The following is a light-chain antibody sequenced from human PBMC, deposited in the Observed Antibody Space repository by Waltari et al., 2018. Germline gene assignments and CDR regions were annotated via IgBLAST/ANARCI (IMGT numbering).Light chain of an antibody. Sequence: EIVLKQSPATLSLSPGDRATLSCRASQSISSYLAWYQQKPGQAPRLLIYDASTRATGIPARFSGSGSVTDFTLTISSLEPEDFAIYYCQQRSKSFTFSPGTKVDMK. CDR3: QQRSKSFT. V-gene: IGKV3-11*01. CDR1: QSISSY. CDR2: DAS. J-gene: IGKJ3*01.